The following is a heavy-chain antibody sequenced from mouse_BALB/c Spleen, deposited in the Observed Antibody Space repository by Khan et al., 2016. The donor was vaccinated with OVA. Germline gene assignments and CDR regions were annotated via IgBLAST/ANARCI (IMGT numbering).Heavy chain of an antibody. D-gene: IGHD2-14*01. Sequence: EVQLQESGPGLVKPSQSLSLTCTVTGYSITSDYAWNWIRQFPGNKLEWMGYISSTGSTSYNPSLKSRISFTRDTSKNQFFLQLKSVTTEDTATYYWARSLYYSYGYALDCWGRGTSVTVSS. J-gene: IGHJ4*01. CDR3: ARSLYYSYGYALDC. CDR2: ISSTGST. V-gene: IGHV3-2*02. CDR1: GYSITSDYA.